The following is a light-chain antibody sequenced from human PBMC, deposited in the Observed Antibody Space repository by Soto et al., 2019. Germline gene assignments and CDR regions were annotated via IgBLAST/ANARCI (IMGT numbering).Light chain of an antibody. V-gene: IGLV2-8*01. CDR2: EVS. CDR1: SSDVGGYNY. Sequence: QSVLTQPPSASGSPGLSVTISCTGTSSDVGGYNYVSWYQQHPGKAPKLMIYEVSKRPSGDPDRFSGSKSGNTASLTVSGLQAEDEADYYCSSYAGSNNFVFGTG. CDR3: SSYAGSNNFV. J-gene: IGLJ1*01.